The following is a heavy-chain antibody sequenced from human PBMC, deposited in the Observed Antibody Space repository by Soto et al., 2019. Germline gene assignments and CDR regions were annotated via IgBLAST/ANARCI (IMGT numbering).Heavy chain of an antibody. CDR2: IYYSGST. CDR3: ARPIRYYDILTGPSPYYYGMDV. V-gene: IGHV4-39*01. J-gene: IGHJ6*01. Sequence: SETLSRTCTVSGGSISSSSYYWGWIRQPPGKGLEWIGSIYYSGSTYYNPSLKSRVTISVDTSKNQFSLKLSAVTAADTAVYYCARPIRYYDILTGPSPYYYGMDVWGQGTTVT. D-gene: IGHD3-9*01. CDR1: GGSISSSSYY.